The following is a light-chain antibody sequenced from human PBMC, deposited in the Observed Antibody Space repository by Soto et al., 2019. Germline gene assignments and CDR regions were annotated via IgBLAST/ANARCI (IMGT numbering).Light chain of an antibody. V-gene: IGKV3-20*01. Sequence: EIVLTQSPGTLSLSPGERATLSCRASQSVSSSYLAWYQLKPGQAPRLLIYGASSRATGIPDRFSGSGSGTDFTVTISRLEPEDFAVDYCQQYGSSPLLTFGGVTKVEIK. J-gene: IGKJ4*01. CDR1: QSVSSSY. CDR2: GAS. CDR3: QQYGSSPLLT.